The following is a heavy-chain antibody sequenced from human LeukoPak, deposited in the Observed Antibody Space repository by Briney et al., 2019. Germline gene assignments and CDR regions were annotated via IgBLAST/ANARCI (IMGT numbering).Heavy chain of an antibody. J-gene: IGHJ4*02. CDR2: ISGSGGST. Sequence: PGGSLKLSCAASGFTFSSYAMSWVRQAPGKGLEWVSAISGSGGSTYYADSGKGRFTISRDNSKNTLYLQMNSLRAEDTAVYYCAKDPRYSSRWSYFDYWGQGTLVTVSS. CDR1: GFTFSSYA. D-gene: IGHD6-13*01. CDR3: AKDPRYSSRWSYFDY. V-gene: IGHV3-23*01.